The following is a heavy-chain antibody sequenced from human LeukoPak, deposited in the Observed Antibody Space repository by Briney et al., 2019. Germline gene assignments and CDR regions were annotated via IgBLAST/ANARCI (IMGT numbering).Heavy chain of an antibody. V-gene: IGHV1-3*01. J-gene: IGHJ5*02. Sequence: ASVKVSCKASGYTFTSYAMHWVRQAPGQRLEWMGWINAGNGNTKYSQKFQGRVTITRDTSASTAYMELSSLRSEDTAVYYCARDLGGLGYCSGGSCYSGWFDPWGQGTLVTVSS. CDR3: ARDLGGLGYCSGGSCYSGWFDP. D-gene: IGHD2-15*01. CDR1: GYTFTSYA. CDR2: INAGNGNT.